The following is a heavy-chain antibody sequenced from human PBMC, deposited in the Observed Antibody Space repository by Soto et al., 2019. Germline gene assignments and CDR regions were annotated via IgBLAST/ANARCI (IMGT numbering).Heavy chain of an antibody. CDR2: ISSGGSYI. CDR3: ARRSCSDGICPFDY. D-gene: IGHD2-15*01. V-gene: IGHV3-21*01. CDR1: GFTFSSCS. J-gene: IGHJ4*01. Sequence: PGGSLRLSCXASGFTFSSCSMSWVRQAPEKGLEWVSSISSGGSYIYYADSVKGRFTISRDNAKNSLYLQLNSLRAEDTAVYYCARRSCSDGICPFDYWGHGTLVTVSS.